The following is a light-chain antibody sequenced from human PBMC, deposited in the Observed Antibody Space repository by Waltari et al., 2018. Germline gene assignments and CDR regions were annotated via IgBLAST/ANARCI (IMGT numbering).Light chain of an antibody. J-gene: IGKJ1*01. V-gene: IGKV3-20*01. CDR3: QQYGSSSWT. Sequence: EVVLTQSPGTLSSSPGERATLSCRASQSVSSSYLAWYQQKLGQAPRLLMYGASSRATGIPDRFSGSGSGTDFTLTISRLEPEDFAVYYCQQYGSSSWTFGQGTKVEIK. CDR1: QSVSSSY. CDR2: GAS.